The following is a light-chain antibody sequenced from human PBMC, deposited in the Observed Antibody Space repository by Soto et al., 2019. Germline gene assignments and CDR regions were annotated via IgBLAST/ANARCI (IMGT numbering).Light chain of an antibody. V-gene: IGKV3-20*01. CDR1: QSVSSSY. J-gene: IGKJ2*01. CDR3: QQYGSSPPYT. Sequence: EIVLTQSPGTLSLSPGERATLSCRASQSVSSSYLAWYQQKPGQAPRHLIYGASIRATGIPDRFSGSVSGTDFTLTISRLEPEDFAVYYCQQYGSSPPYTFGQGTKLEIK. CDR2: GAS.